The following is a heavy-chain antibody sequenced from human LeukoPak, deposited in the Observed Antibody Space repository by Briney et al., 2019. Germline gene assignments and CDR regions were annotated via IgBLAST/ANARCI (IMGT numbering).Heavy chain of an antibody. CDR1: GVSINNYY. J-gene: IGHJ5*02. Sequence: SETLSLTCTVSGVSINNYYWSWIRQPPGKGLEWIGYIYYSGSTNYSPSLKSRVTISIDTSRNRFSLRLSSVTAADTAVYYCVRDAPWSGFDPWDQGTLVIVSS. D-gene: IGHD2-15*01. CDR3: VRDAPWSGFDP. V-gene: IGHV4-59*01. CDR2: IYYSGST.